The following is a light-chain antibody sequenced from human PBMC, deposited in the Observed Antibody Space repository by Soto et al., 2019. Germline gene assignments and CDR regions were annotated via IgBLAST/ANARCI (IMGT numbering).Light chain of an antibody. CDR1: SSDVGGYNY. CDR2: DVN. V-gene: IGLV2-14*01. J-gene: IGLJ1*01. Sequence: QSALTQPASVSGSPGQSITISCTGTSSDVGGYNYVSWYQQHPGKAPKLMIYDVNNRPSGVSNRFSGSKSGNTASLTISGLQAEDEADYYCSSYTSSXXFVFGTGT. CDR3: SSYTSSXXFV.